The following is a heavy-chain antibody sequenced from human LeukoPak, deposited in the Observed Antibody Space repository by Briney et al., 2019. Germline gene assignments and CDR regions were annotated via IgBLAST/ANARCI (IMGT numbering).Heavy chain of an antibody. CDR1: GFTFSSYA. J-gene: IGHJ4*02. CDR2: ISGSGGST. V-gene: IGHV3-23*01. CDR3: AKDDSDYYDSSGYYFPYCFDY. D-gene: IGHD3-22*01. Sequence: QAGGSLRLSCAASGFTFSSYAMSWVRQAPGKGLEWVSAISGSGGSTYYADSVKGRFTISRDNSKNTLHLQMNSLRAEDTAVYYCAKDDSDYYDSSGYYFPYCFDYWGQGTLVTVSS.